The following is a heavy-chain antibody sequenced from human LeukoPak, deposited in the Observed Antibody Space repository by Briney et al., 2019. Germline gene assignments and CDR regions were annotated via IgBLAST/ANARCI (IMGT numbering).Heavy chain of an antibody. CDR3: ARAHVGAGLAFDF. CDR2: ISLVGDT. J-gene: IGHJ3*01. Sequence: GGSLRLSCAASGFSFNDYDMHWVRQTTGKRLEWVSAISLVGDTYHPASVKGRFTVSRDSAKNSLYLQMNSLRAGDTALYYCARAHVGAGLAFDFWGRGTMVTVSS. CDR1: GFSFNDYD. D-gene: IGHD1-26*01. V-gene: IGHV3-13*01.